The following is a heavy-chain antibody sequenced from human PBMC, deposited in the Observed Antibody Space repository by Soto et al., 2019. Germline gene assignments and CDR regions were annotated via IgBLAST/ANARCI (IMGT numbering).Heavy chain of an antibody. CDR2: ISYDGSNK. D-gene: IGHD3-10*01. Sequence: QVQLVESGGGVVQPGRSLRLSCAASGFTFSSYGMHWVRQAPGKGLEWVAVISYDGSNKYYADSVKGRFTISRDNSKNTLYLQMNSLRAEDTAVYYCAKDLAYSSVGMDVWGQGTTVTVSS. CDR3: AKDLAYSSVGMDV. CDR1: GFTFSSYG. J-gene: IGHJ6*02. V-gene: IGHV3-30*18.